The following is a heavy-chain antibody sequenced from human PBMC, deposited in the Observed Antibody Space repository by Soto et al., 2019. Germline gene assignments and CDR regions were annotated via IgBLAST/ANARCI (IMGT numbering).Heavy chain of an antibody. Sequence: SETLSLTCTVSGGSSSSSSDYWGWIRQPPGKGLEWIGSIYYSGSTYYNPSLKSRVTISVDTSKNQFSLKLSSVTAADTAVYYCARHRADTVTTELNYFDYWGQGTLVTVSS. D-gene: IGHD4-17*01. CDR3: ARHRADTVTTELNYFDY. CDR2: IYYSGST. J-gene: IGHJ4*02. V-gene: IGHV4-39*01. CDR1: GGSSSSSSDY.